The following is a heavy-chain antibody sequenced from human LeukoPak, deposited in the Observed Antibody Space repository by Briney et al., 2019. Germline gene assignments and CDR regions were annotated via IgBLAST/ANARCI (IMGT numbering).Heavy chain of an antibody. Sequence: GGSLRLSCAASGFTFAEYTIHWVRQAPGKGLEWVSLISWNGARIHYGDSVKGRFTISRDNSKNSLYLQMNSLRTEDTALYYCVKDLVAASENVRGWYPMDYWGQGTLVTVSS. J-gene: IGHJ4*02. CDR1: GFTFAEYT. V-gene: IGHV3-43*01. CDR3: VKDLVAASENVRGWYPMDY. D-gene: IGHD6-19*01. CDR2: ISWNGARI.